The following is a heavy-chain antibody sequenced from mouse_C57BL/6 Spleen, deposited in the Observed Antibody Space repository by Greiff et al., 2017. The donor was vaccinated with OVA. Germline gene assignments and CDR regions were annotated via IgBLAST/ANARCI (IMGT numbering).Heavy chain of an antibody. CDR1: GYTFTSYW. D-gene: IGHD1-1*01. Sequence: VQLQQPGAELVKPGASVKLSCKASGYTFTSYWMHWVKQRPGRGLEWIGRIDPNSGGTKYNEKFKSKATLTVDKPSSTAYMQLSSLTSEDSAVYYCANKYYGSSYPAWFAYWGQGTLVTVSA. V-gene: IGHV1-72*01. CDR3: ANKYYGSSYPAWFAY. CDR2: IDPNSGGT. J-gene: IGHJ3*01.